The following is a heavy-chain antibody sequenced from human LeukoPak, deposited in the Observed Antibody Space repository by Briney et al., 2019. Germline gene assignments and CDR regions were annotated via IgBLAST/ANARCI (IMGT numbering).Heavy chain of an antibody. CDR1: GYSISSGSY. D-gene: IGHD1-20*01. V-gene: IGHV4-38-2*02. CDR2: IHHSGST. Sequence: PSETLSLTCTVSGYSISSGSYWGWIRQPPGKGLEWIGSIHHSGSTYYNPSLKSRVTISVDTSKNQFSLKLSSVTAADTAVYYCARGHVPPYNWNPIWFDPWGQGTLVTVSS. J-gene: IGHJ5*02. CDR3: ARGHVPPYNWNPIWFDP.